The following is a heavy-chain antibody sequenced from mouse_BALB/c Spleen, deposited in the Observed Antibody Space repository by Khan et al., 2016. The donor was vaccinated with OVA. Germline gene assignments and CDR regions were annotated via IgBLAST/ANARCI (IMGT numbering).Heavy chain of an antibody. V-gene: IGHV2-9*02. Sequence: QVQLKESGPGLVAPSQSLSITCTVSGFSLSNYGVNWVRQPPGKGLEWLGIIWAGGSTNYNSALMSKLNIRKDNATSQAFLKMNSLQTDDTAMYYGARETAYYGNYEAMDDWGQGTSVTGSS. CDR2: IWAGGST. J-gene: IGHJ4*01. CDR3: ARETAYYGNYEAMDD. D-gene: IGHD2-10*01. CDR1: GFSLSNYG.